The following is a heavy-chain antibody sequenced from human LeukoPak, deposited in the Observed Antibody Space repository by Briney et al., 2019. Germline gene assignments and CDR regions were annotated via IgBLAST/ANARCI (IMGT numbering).Heavy chain of an antibody. CDR3: ASGSGSYRTPYYYMDV. Sequence: GGSLRLSCGASGFSFRSYAMRWVRQAPGRGLECVSSISSSGGITYYADSVKGRFTISRDNSKNTLYLQMNSLRAEDTAVYYCASGSGSYRTPYYYMDVWGTGTTVTVSS. D-gene: IGHD3-10*01. J-gene: IGHJ6*03. CDR2: ISSSGGIT. CDR1: GFSFRSYA. V-gene: IGHV3-23*01.